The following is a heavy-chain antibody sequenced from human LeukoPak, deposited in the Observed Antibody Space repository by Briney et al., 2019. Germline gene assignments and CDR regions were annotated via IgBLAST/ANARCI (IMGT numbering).Heavy chain of an antibody. Sequence: SETLSLTCTVSGGSISSHSYSWGWIRQPPGKGLEWIGSIYYSGSTYYNPSLKSRVTISVGTSKNQFSLKLSSVTAADTAVYYCANNWGCDYWGQGTLVTVSS. CDR2: IYYSGST. V-gene: IGHV4-39*07. D-gene: IGHD7-27*01. CDR3: ANNWGCDY. J-gene: IGHJ4*02. CDR1: GGSISSHSYS.